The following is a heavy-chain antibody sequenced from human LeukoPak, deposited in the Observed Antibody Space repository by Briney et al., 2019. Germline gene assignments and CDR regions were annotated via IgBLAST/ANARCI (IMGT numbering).Heavy chain of an antibody. Sequence: GGSLRLSCAASGFTFGLYAMNWVRQAPGKGREWVSYINDESSDIHYAGSVRGRFTISRDDARQTLYLQVSSLRVEDTAVYYCARDTFQPGLIDSWGQGTLVTVSS. J-gene: IGHJ4*02. CDR1: GFTFGLYA. D-gene: IGHD2-2*01. CDR3: ARDTFQPGLIDS. V-gene: IGHV3-21*05. CDR2: INDESSDI.